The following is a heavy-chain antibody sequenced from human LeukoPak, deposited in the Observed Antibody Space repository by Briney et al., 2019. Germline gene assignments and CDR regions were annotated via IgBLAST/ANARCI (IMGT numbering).Heavy chain of an antibody. V-gene: IGHV4-34*01. CDR3: VGGPVTALELFYY. J-gene: IGHJ4*02. CDR2: INHSGST. Sequence: SETLSLTCAVYGGSFSGYYWNWIRQPPGKGLEWIGEINHSGSTKYNPSLKSRVTISVDTSKTQFSLKVTSVTAADTAVYYCVGGPVTALELFYYWGQGTLVTVSS. CDR1: GGSFSGYY. D-gene: IGHD2-21*02.